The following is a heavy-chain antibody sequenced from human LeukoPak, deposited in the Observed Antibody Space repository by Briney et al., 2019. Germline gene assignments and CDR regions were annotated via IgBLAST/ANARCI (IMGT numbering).Heavy chain of an antibody. V-gene: IGHV3-30*02. CDR2: IRYDGSNK. CDR3: AKDLCSSTSCYSNY. CDR1: GFTFSSYG. D-gene: IGHD2-2*01. Sequence: PGGSLRLSCAASGFTFSSYGMHWVRQAPGKGLEWVAFIRYDGSNKYYADSVKGRFTISRDNSKNTLYLQMNSLRAEDTAVYYCAKDLCSSTSCYSNYWGQGTLVTVSS. J-gene: IGHJ4*02.